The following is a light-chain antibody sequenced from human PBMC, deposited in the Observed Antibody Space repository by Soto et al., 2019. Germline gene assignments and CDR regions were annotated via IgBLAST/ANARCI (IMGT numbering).Light chain of an antibody. J-gene: IGLJ1*01. CDR2: ENN. Sequence: QAVLTQPPSVSAAPGQRVTMSCTGSSSNIGAGYEAHWYQQVPGTAPKLLIYENNNRPSGVPDRFSGSKSGTSASLAITGLQAEDEAEYYCQSYDSSLSGYVFGTGTKLTVL. CDR1: SSNIGAGYE. V-gene: IGLV1-40*01. CDR3: QSYDSSLSGYV.